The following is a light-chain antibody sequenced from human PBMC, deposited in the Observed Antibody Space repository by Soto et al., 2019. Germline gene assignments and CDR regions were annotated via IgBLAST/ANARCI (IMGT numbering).Light chain of an antibody. V-gene: IGLV2-14*01. CDR1: SSDIGGYNS. Sequence: QSALTQPASVSGSPGQSITISCTGTSSDIGGYNSVSWYQRHPGKVPKLLIYDVTNRPSGISNRFSGSKSGNTASLTISGLQAEDEADSYCSSYGSSNTVVFGGGTKLTVL. J-gene: IGLJ3*02. CDR2: DVT. CDR3: SSYGSSNTVV.